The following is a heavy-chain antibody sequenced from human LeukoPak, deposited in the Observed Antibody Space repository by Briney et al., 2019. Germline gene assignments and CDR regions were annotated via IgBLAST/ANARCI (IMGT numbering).Heavy chain of an antibody. D-gene: IGHD2-15*01. CDR2: VDHSGST. V-gene: IGHV4-39*07. CDR1: GGSISSSSYY. J-gene: IGHJ4*02. CDR3: ARESVYCSGGSCYRLFDY. Sequence: PSETLSLTCTVSGGSISSSSYYWGWIRQPPGKGLEWIGSVDHSGSTYYNPSLKSRVTISVDTSKNQFSLKLSSVTAADTAVYYCARESVYCSGGSCYRLFDYWGQGTLVTVSS.